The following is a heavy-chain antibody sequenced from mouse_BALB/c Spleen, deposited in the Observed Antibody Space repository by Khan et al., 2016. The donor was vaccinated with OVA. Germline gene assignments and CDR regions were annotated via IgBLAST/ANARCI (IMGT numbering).Heavy chain of an antibody. CDR3: ARGGYYGNSLFDY. CDR1: GYTFTNYY. Sequence: QVQLQQPGPELVKPGTSVKISCKASGYTFTNYYINWVKQKPGQGLEWIGWIYPGNDNTKYNEKFKDMATLTVDTSSTTAFMQLSSLTSEDTAVYFCARGGYYGNSLFDYWGQGTTLTVSS. J-gene: IGHJ2*01. V-gene: IGHV1-84*02. CDR2: IYPGNDNT. D-gene: IGHD1-1*01.